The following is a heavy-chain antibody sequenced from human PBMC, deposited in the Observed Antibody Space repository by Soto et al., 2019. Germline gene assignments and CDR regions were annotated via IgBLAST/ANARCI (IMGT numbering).Heavy chain of an antibody. V-gene: IGHV1-18*01. D-gene: IGHD6-19*01. CDR2: ISPYNGNT. Sequence: QVQLVQSGPEVKKPGASVKVSCKTSGYTFTTYGISWVRQAPGQGLEWMGWISPYNGNTHYGPQFQGRVTMTTDTLTTTAYMELRTLRSDDRAIYFCARALSVAQYYYYMAVWGKGTTVTVSS. CDR3: ARALSVAQYYYYMAV. J-gene: IGHJ6*03. CDR1: GYTFTTYG.